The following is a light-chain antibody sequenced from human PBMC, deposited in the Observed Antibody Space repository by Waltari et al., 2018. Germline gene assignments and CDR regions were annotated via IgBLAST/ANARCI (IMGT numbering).Light chain of an antibody. J-gene: IGKJ1*01. V-gene: IGKV1-NL1*01. Sequence: DIQMTQSPSSLSASVGDRVTITFRASQDIRFSLVWYQQKPGKAPKLLLFAASRLESRVPSRFSGSGAGTEYTRTISSLQPEDFATYYCQQYYNTPPWTFGQGTKVEIK. CDR3: QQYYNTPPWT. CDR1: QDIRFS. CDR2: AAS.